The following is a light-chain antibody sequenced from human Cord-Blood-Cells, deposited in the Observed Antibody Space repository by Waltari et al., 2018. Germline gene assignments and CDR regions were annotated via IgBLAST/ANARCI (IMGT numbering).Light chain of an antibody. CDR1: QDISNY. CDR3: QQYDNLLWT. Sequence: DIQMTQSPSSLSASVGDRVTITCQASQDISNYLNWYQQKPGKAPKRLIYDASNLETVVPSRFGGSGSGTDFTFAISSLQPEDIATDYWQQYDNLLWTFVQGTKVEIK. J-gene: IGKJ1*01. V-gene: IGKV1-33*01. CDR2: DAS.